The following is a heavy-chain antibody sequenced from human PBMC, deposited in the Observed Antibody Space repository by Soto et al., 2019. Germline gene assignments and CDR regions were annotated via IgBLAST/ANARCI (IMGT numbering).Heavy chain of an antibody. Sequence: GGSLRLSCAASGFTFSSYAMSWVRQAPGKGLEWVSAISGSGGSTYYADSVKGRFTISRDNSKNTLYLQMNSLRAEDTAVYYCAKDPTVTIYYYYYYMDVWGKGTTVTLSS. CDR2: ISGSGGST. CDR1: GFTFSSYA. D-gene: IGHD4-17*01. CDR3: AKDPTVTIYYYYYYMDV. J-gene: IGHJ6*03. V-gene: IGHV3-23*01.